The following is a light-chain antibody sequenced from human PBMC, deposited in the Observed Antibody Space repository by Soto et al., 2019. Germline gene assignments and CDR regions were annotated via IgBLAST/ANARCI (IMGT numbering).Light chain of an antibody. Sequence: QSVPTQPPSVSGAPGQRVTISCTGSSSNIGAGFDVYWYQHLPGTAPKLLIYDNTNRPSGVPDRFSGSKSGTSASLAITGLQAEDEADYYCQSYDSSLSAVVFGGVTKLTVL. V-gene: IGLV1-40*01. CDR2: DNT. J-gene: IGLJ2*01. CDR1: SSNIGAGFD. CDR3: QSYDSSLSAVV.